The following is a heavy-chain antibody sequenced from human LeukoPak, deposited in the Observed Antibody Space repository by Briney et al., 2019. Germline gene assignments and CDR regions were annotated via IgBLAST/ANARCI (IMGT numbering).Heavy chain of an antibody. CDR1: GYSFTSYW. D-gene: IGHD3-10*01. CDR2: IYPGDYDT. CDR3: ARHPLINYCGSGSYYNPPYYYFDY. J-gene: IGHJ4*02. Sequence: GESLKISCKGSGYSFTSYWIGWVRQMPGKGLEWMGNIYPGDYDTRYSPSLQGQVTISADKSISTAYLQWSSLKASDTAMYYCARHPLINYCGSGSYYNPPYYYFDYWGQGTLVTVSS. V-gene: IGHV5-51*01.